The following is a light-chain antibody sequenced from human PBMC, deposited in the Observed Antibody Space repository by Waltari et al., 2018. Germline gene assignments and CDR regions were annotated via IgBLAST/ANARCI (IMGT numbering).Light chain of an antibody. V-gene: IGLV2-14*03. J-gene: IGLJ2*01. CDR1: SSDVGGYDY. CDR2: DVS. CDR3: SSYTASDTLVV. Sequence: QSALTQPASVSGSPGQSITISCTGTSSDVGGYDYVSWYQQLPGKAPKLLISDVSQRPSGVSSRFSGSKSGNTASLTISGLQPKDEAHYYCSSYTASDTLVVFGGGTKLTVL.